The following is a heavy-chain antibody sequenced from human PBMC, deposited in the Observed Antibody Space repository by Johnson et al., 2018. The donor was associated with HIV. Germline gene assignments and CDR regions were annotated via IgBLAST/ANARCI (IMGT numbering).Heavy chain of an antibody. CDR1: GFSFSPSA. J-gene: IGHJ3*02. CDR3: ATGVGAKTLTDAFDI. CDR2: ISHDGSKK. V-gene: IGHV3-30*04. Sequence: QVQLVESGGGVVQPGRSLRLSCAASGFSFSPSALHWVRQTPGKGLEWVAVISHDGSKKYYADSVEGRFTISRDNFKNTLYLQMNSLRDEDTAVYYCATGVGAKTLTDAFDIWGQGTMVTVSS. D-gene: IGHD1-26*01.